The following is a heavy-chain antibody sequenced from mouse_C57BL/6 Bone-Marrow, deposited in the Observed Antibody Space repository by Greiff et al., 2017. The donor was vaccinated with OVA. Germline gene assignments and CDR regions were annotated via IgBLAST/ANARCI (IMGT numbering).Heavy chain of an antibody. CDR3: TSYDCDVGWYFDV. Sequence: VQLQQSGAELVRPGASVKLSCTASGFNIKDDYMHWVKQRPEQGLEWIGWIDPENGDTEYASKFQGKATITADTSSNTAYLQLSSLTSEDTAVYYCTSYDCDVGWYFDVWGTGTTVTVSS. D-gene: IGHD2-4*01. CDR1: GFNIKDDY. CDR2: IDPENGDT. V-gene: IGHV14-4*01. J-gene: IGHJ1*03.